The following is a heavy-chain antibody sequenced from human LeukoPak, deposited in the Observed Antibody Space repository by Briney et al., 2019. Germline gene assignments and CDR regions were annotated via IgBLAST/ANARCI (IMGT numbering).Heavy chain of an antibody. CDR2: IIPILGIA. D-gene: IGHD3-10*01. CDR3: ARDRGTMVRGAPPPNPDYYYGMDV. CDR1: GGTFSSYA. Sequence: GASVKVSCKASGGTFSSYAISWVRQAPGQGLEWMGRIIPILGIANYAQKFQGGVTITADKSTSTAYMELSSLRSEDTAVYYCARDRGTMVRGAPPPNPDYYYGMDVWGQGTTVTVSS. V-gene: IGHV1-69*04. J-gene: IGHJ6*02.